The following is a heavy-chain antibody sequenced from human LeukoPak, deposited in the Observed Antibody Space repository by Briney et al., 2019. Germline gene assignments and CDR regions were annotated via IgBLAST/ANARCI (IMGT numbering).Heavy chain of an antibody. J-gene: IGHJ6*03. Sequence: GESLKISCKGSGYSFTTYWIGWVRQMPGKGLEWMGIIYPGDSDTRYSPSFQGQVTISADKSISTAYLQWSSLKASDTAMYYCARHRDCSGDSCYDYYYYMDVWGKGTTVTVSS. D-gene: IGHD2-15*01. CDR2: IYPGDSDT. CDR3: ARHRDCSGDSCYDYYYYMDV. CDR1: GYSFTTYW. V-gene: IGHV5-51*01.